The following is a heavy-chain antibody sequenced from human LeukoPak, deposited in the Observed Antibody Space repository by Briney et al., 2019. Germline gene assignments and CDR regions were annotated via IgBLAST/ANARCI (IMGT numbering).Heavy chain of an antibody. CDR2: IYYSGST. CDR3: ARVLSYYDRSGYYEYYFDS. V-gene: IGHV4-59*01. CDR1: GGSITSEY. J-gene: IGHJ4*02. D-gene: IGHD3-22*01. Sequence: PSETPSLTCSVSGGSITSEYWSWIRQPPGKGLEWNGYIYYSGSTNYNPSLLTRVTISVDPYKNQFSLNLTSVTAADTAVYYCARVLSYYDRSGYYEYYFDSWGQGALVTVSS.